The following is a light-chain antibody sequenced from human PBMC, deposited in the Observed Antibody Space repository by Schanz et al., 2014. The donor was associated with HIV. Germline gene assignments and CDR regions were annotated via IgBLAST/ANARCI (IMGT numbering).Light chain of an antibody. V-gene: IGLV2-14*03. CDR2: DGD. Sequence: QSALTQPSSVSGSPGQSITISCTGTSRDVGGYNYVSWYQQHPGKAPKVMIYDGDNRPSGVSNRFSGSKSGNTASLAISGLRSEDEADYYCVAWDNSLSGRVVFGGGTKLTVL. CDR3: VAWDNSLSGRVV. J-gene: IGLJ2*01. CDR1: SRDVGGYNY.